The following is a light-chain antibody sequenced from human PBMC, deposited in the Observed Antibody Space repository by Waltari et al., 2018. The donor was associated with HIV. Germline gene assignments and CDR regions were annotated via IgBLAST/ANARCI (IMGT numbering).Light chain of an antibody. V-gene: IGLV1-47*01. Sequence: QSVLTQPPSASGTPGQSVTISCSGSGSNIGSNSVYWYQHLPGTPPKLLIYMNNQRPSGFPDRFSGSKSGTSASLAISGLRSGDEADYYCAAWDDSLSGPVFGGGTKVTVL. CDR2: MNN. J-gene: IGLJ3*02. CDR3: AAWDDSLSGPV. CDR1: GSNIGSNS.